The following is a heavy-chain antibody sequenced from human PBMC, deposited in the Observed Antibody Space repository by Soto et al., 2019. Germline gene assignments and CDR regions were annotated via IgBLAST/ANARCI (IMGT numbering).Heavy chain of an antibody. J-gene: IGHJ3*01. CDR3: ARGVAAAGTVDDAFDL. V-gene: IGHV4-59*01. CDR1: GGSISSYY. D-gene: IGHD6-13*01. Sequence: SETLSLTCTVSGGSISSYYWSWIRQPPGKGLEWIGYIYYSGSTNYNPSLKSRVTISVDTSKNQFSLKLSSVTAADTDVYYCARGVAAAGTVDDAFDLWGQGTMVTV. CDR2: IYYSGST.